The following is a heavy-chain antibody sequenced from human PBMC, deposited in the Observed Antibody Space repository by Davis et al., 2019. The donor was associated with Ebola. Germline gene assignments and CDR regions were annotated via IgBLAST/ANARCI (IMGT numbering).Heavy chain of an antibody. J-gene: IGHJ4*02. D-gene: IGHD3-16*01. V-gene: IGHV3-9*01. CDR3: AKDISVEIWHLGEFDY. CDR1: GFTFRNNA. Sequence: SLKISCAASGFTFRNNAMSWVRQAPGKGLEWVSGISWNSGSIGYADSVKGRFTISRDNAKNSLYLQMNSLRAEDTALYYCAKDISVEIWHLGEFDYWGQGTLVTVTS. CDR2: ISWNSGSI.